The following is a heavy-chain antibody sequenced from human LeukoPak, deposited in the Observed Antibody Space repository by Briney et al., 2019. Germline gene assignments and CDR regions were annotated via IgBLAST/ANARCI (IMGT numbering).Heavy chain of an antibody. J-gene: IGHJ4*02. CDR2: ISYDGSNK. V-gene: IGHV3-30*18. CDR3: AKPDSGRQPDY. CDR1: GFTFSSYG. D-gene: IGHD1-1*01. Sequence: PGRSLRLSCAASGFTFSSYGMHWVRQAPGKGLEWVAVISYDGSNKYYADSVKGRFTISRDNSKNTLYLQMNSLRAEDTAVYYCAKPDSGRQPDYWGQGTLVTVSS.